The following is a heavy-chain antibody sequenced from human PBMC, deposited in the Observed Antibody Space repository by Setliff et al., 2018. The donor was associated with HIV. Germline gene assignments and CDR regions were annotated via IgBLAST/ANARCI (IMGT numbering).Heavy chain of an antibody. D-gene: IGHD4-17*01. CDR2: IYYSGST. J-gene: IGHJ4*02. V-gene: IGHV4-31*03. CDR3: ARDFLRSGYFDS. CDR1: GDSLSSDYYY. Sequence: SETLSLTCTVSGDSLSSDYYYWTWIRQHPEKGLEWIGYIYYSGSTLYNPSLRSRLSMSVDTSQNQFSLELSSVTAADTAVYFCARDFLRSGYFDSWGQGKLVTVSS.